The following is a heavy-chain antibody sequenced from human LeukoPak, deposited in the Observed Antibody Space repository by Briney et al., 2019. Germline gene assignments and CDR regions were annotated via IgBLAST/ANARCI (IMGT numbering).Heavy chain of an antibody. D-gene: IGHD2/OR15-2a*01. CDR3: ARAGYSNRWDGADY. Sequence: GESLKISCKGSGYTFTNYWIGWVRQMPGKGLEFMGIIYPGDSDIRYSPSFQGQVTISVDKSINTAYLQWSSLKASDSAMYYCARAGYSNRWDGADYWGQGTLVTVSS. CDR2: IYPGDSDI. V-gene: IGHV5-51*01. CDR1: GYTFTNYW. J-gene: IGHJ4*02.